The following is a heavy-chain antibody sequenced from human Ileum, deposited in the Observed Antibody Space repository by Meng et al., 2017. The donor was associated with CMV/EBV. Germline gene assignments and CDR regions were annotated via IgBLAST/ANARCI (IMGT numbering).Heavy chain of an antibody. Sequence: AGAGFVFSKDTRSWVRQAPGKGLEWVSSIYGDASATFYADSVKGRFAISRDNSRGVLYLEMNRLRDEDTATYFCAKDTTPDQGFNFDHWSQGMLVTVSS. CDR3: AKDTTPDQGFNFDH. CDR2: IYGDASAT. J-gene: IGHJ4*02. D-gene: IGHD1-1*01. CDR1: GFVFSKDT. V-gene: IGHV3-23*03.